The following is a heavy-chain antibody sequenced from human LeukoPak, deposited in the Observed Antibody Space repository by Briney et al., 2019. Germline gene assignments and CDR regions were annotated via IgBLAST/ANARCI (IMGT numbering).Heavy chain of an antibody. CDR3: AKDKGSLRYYFDY. D-gene: IGHD2-15*01. CDR1: GFTFSSYA. J-gene: IGHJ4*02. CDR2: ISWNSGSI. Sequence: PGGSLRLSCAASGFTFSSYAMSWVRQAPGKGLEWVSGISWNSGSIGYADSVKGRFTISRDNAKNSLYLQMNSLRAEDTALYYCAKDKGSLRYYFDYWGQGTLVTVSS. V-gene: IGHV3-9*01.